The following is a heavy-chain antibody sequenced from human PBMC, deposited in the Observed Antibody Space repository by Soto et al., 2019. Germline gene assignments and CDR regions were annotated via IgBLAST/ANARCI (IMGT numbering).Heavy chain of an antibody. J-gene: IGHJ5*02. CDR3: ARRGFLEWLNWFDP. CDR1: GGSISSSSYY. D-gene: IGHD3-3*01. Sequence: SETLSFTCTVSGGSISSSSYYWGWIRQPPGKGLEWIGSIYYSGSTYYNPSLKSRVTISVDTSKNQFSLKLSSVTAADTAVYYCARRGFLEWLNWFDPWGQGTLVTVSS. CDR2: IYYSGST. V-gene: IGHV4-39*01.